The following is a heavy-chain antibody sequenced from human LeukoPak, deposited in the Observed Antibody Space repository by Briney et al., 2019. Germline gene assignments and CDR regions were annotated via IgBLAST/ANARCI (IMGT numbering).Heavy chain of an antibody. CDR3: ARGADTTYYYYYYMDV. J-gene: IGHJ6*03. V-gene: IGHV4-34*01. CDR2: INHSGSA. CDR1: GGSFSNYY. D-gene: IGHD1-26*01. Sequence: SQTLSLTCAVYGGSFSNYYWTWIRQPPGKGLEWIGEINHSGSARYNPSLKSRVTISVDTSKNQFSLKLSSVTAADTAVYYCARGADTTYYYYYYMDVWGKGTTVTVSS.